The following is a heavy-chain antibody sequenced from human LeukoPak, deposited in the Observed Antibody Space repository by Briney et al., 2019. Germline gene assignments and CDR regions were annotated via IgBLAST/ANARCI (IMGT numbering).Heavy chain of an antibody. CDR3: ARDRYGDFEDY. CDR2: ISYSGTP. D-gene: IGHD4-17*01. CDR1: GASINTADYY. J-gene: IGHJ4*01. V-gene: IGHV4-30-4*08. Sequence: SQTLSLTCNVSGASINTADYYWTWIRQPPGKGLEWIGYISYSGTPYYNPSLNSRVTISLDTSKHQFSLKLNSVTAADTAMYYCARDRYGDFEDYWGHGTLVTVSS.